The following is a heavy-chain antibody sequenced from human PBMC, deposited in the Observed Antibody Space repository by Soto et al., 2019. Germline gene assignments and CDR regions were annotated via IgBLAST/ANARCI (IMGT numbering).Heavy chain of an antibody. V-gene: IGHV3-23*01. CDR1: GFTFSTHA. CDR2: ISGGGVTT. Sequence: EVQLLESGGDLVQPGGSLRLSCTASGFTFSTHAMTWVRQAPGKGLEWVSAISGGGVTTYSADSVKGRLTISRDNFKNTLYLQMNSLRVEDTAVYYCANGAGGGYGLRGFEPWGQGTLVSVSS. D-gene: IGHD5-12*01. J-gene: IGHJ5*02. CDR3: ANGAGGGYGLRGFEP.